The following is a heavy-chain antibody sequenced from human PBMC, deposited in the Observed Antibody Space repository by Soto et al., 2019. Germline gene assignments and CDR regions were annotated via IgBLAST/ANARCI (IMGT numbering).Heavy chain of an antibody. J-gene: IGHJ4*02. Sequence: LRLSCAASGLTFSSYAVTWVRQAPGKGLEWVSAIDLSGASTYYADSVKGRFTISRDNSKNTVYLQMNSLRAEDTAVYYCARGFSGCEPPPHYWGQGTLVTVSS. V-gene: IGHV3-23*01. CDR3: ARGFSGCEPPPHY. CDR1: GLTFSSYA. CDR2: IDLSGAST. D-gene: IGHD5-12*01.